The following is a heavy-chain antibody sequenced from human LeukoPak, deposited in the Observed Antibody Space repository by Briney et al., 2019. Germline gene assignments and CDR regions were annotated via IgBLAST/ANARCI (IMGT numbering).Heavy chain of an antibody. CDR3: ARAYTIFGVVSIKTDYYYMDV. J-gene: IGHJ6*03. D-gene: IGHD3-3*01. CDR2: IWPSGST. Sequence: SQTLSLTCSVSGGSISSGPYFWSWIRQSRGQGLEWIGYIWPSGSTNYSPSLKSRVTISVDTSKNQFSLKLSSVTAADTAVYYCARAYTIFGVVSIKTDYYYMDVWGKGTTVTVSS. V-gene: IGHV4-30-2*06. CDR1: GGSISSGPYF.